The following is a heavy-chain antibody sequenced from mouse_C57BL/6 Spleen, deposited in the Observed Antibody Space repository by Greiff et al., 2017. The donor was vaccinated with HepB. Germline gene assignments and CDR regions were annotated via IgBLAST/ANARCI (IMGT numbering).Heavy chain of an antibody. CDR1: GYTFTSYW. J-gene: IGHJ1*03. V-gene: IGHV1-69*01. Sequence: VQLQQPGAELVMPGASVKLSCKASGYTFTSYWMHWVKQRPGQGLEWIGEIDPSDSYTNYNQKLQGKSTLTVDKSSSTACMKLRSLTSEDSAVYYCVRQHYGSSPWYFDVWGTGTTVTVSS. CDR2: IDPSDSYT. CDR3: VRQHYGSSPWYFDV. D-gene: IGHD1-1*01.